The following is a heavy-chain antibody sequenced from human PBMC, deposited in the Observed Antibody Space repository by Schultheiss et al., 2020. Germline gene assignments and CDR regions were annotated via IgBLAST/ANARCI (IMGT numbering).Heavy chain of an antibody. V-gene: IGHV3-66*01. J-gene: IGHJ6*02. CDR2: IYSGGSI. D-gene: IGHD4-17*01. Sequence: GESLKISCAASGFTFSSYAMNWVRQAPGKGLEWVSVIYSGGSIYYADSVKGRFTISRDNSKNTLYLQMNSLRTEDTAVYFCARASVTTSYYYYYGMDVWGQGTTVTVSS. CDR3: ARASVTTSYYYYYGMDV. CDR1: GFTFSSYA.